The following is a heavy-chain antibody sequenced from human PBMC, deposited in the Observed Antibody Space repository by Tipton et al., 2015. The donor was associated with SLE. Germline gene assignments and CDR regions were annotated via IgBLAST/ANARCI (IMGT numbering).Heavy chain of an antibody. Sequence: TLSLTCAVYGGSFSGYYWSWIRQPPGKGLEWIGDIYHSASTYYTPSLKSRVSMSLDKSKNQFSLNLSSVTAADTAVYYCAREIGSWGQGTLVTVSS. CDR2: IYHSAST. CDR1: GGSFSGYY. J-gene: IGHJ5*02. CDR3: AREIGS. V-gene: IGHV4-34*01.